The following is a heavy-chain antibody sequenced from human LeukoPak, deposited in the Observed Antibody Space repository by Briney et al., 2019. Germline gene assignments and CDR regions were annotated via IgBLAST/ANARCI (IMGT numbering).Heavy chain of an antibody. D-gene: IGHD4-23*01. CDR2: IYHSGST. V-gene: IGHV4-4*02. Sequence: PSGTLSLTCAVSGGSISSSNWWSWVRQPPGKGLEWIGEIYHSGSTNYNPSLKSRVTISVDKSKNQFSLKLSSVTAADTAVYYCARASGGNSDWYFDLWGRGTLVTVSS. J-gene: IGHJ2*01. CDR1: GGSISSSNW. CDR3: ARASGGNSDWYFDL.